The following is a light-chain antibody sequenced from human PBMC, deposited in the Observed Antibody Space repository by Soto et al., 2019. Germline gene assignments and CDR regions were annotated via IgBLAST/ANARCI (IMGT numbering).Light chain of an antibody. J-gene: IGKJ1*01. Sequence: DIQMTQSPSTVFASVGDRVTITCRASRSVDSDLAWYQQRPGKAPKLLIYRSSTLESGVPSRLSGSGSGTEFTLTINSLQPDDFASYYCQQYNNYPWTFGQGTKVGIK. CDR3: QQYNNYPWT. V-gene: IGKV1-5*03. CDR2: RSS. CDR1: RSVDSD.